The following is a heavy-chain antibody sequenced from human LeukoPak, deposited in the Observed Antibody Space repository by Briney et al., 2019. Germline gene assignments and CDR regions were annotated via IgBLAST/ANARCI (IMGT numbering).Heavy chain of an antibody. CDR1: VGSFSGYY. Sequence: SETLSLTCAVYVGSFSGYYWTWVRQPPGKGLELIGEINHSGRTNHNPSLKSRVTISVDPSKNQFSLKLSSVTAADTAVYYCARHLGDVVVVAATHTAFDYWGQGTLVTVSS. D-gene: IGHD2-15*01. CDR2: INHSGRT. J-gene: IGHJ4*02. V-gene: IGHV4-34*01. CDR3: ARHLGDVVVVAATHTAFDY.